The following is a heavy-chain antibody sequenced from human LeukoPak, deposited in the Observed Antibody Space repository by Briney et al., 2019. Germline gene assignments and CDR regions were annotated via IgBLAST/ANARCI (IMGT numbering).Heavy chain of an antibody. CDR1: GGTFFSYA. V-gene: IGHV1-69*13. D-gene: IGHD2-2*03. J-gene: IGHJ4*02. CDR3: ASGYCSSTSCYVSGYYFDY. Sequence: SVKVSCKASGGTFFSYAISWVRQAPGQGLEWMGGIIPLFGTANYAQKFQGRVTITADESTSTAYMELSSLRSEDTAVYYCASGYCSSTSCYVSGYYFDYWGQGTLVTVSS. CDR2: IIPLFGTA.